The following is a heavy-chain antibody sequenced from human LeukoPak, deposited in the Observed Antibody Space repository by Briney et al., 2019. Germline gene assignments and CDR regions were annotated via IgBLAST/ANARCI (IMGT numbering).Heavy chain of an antibody. J-gene: IGHJ6*02. CDR2: INPNSGGT. V-gene: IGHV1-2*02. CDR1: GYTFTGYY. D-gene: IGHD2-2*02. Sequence: GASVKVSCKASGYTFTGYYMHWVRQAPGQGLEWMGWINPNSGGTNYAQKFQGRVTMTRDTSISTAYMELSRLRSDDTAVYYCARAPGDCSSTSCYRKYYYYGMDVWGQGTTVTVSS. CDR3: ARAPGDCSSTSCYRKYYYYGMDV.